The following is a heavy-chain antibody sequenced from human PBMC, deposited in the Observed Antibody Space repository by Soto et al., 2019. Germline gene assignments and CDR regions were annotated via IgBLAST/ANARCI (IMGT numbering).Heavy chain of an antibody. V-gene: IGHV4-4*07. CDR3: ARDIVGTPGY. J-gene: IGHJ4*02. D-gene: IGHD5-12*01. CDR1: GVSISSYY. CDR2: IYNRGST. Sequence: PSETLSLTCTVSGVSISSYYWSWIRQPAGKGLEWIGRIYNRGSTTYIPSLKSRLTISMDTSKNQLPRRLTSVTAADTAVYYCARDIVGTPGYWGQGALVTVSS.